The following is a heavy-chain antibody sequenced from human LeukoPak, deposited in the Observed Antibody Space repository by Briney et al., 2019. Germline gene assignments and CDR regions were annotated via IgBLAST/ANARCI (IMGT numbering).Heavy chain of an antibody. Sequence: SETLSLTCTVSGGSISSSSYYWGWIRQPPGKGLEWIGSIYYSGSTYYNPSLKSRITISVDTSKNQFSLKRSSVTAADTAVYYCARDHYDSSGHWDYWGQGTLVTVSS. CDR2: IYYSGST. CDR1: GGSISSSSYY. J-gene: IGHJ4*02. D-gene: IGHD3-22*01. CDR3: ARDHYDSSGHWDY. V-gene: IGHV4-39*02.